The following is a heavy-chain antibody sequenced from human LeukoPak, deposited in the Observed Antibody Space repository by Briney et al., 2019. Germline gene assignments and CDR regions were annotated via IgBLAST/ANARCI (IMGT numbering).Heavy chain of an antibody. J-gene: IGHJ4*02. Sequence: GGSLRLSCAASGFTFSSYAMSWVRQAPGKGLEWVSAISGSGGSTYYADSVKGRFTISRDNSKNTLYLQMNSLKTEDTAVYYCTTTIVVVNDFDYWGQGTLVTVSS. D-gene: IGHD3-22*01. CDR2: ISGSGGST. CDR1: GFTFSSYA. V-gene: IGHV3-23*01. CDR3: TTTIVVVNDFDY.